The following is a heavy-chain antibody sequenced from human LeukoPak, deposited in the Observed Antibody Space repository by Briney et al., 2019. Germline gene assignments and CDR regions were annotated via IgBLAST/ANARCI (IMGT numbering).Heavy chain of an antibody. Sequence: GASVKVSCKASGYTFTGYYMHWVRQAPGQGLEWMGWINPNSGGTNYAQKFQGRVTMTRDTSISTAYMELSRLRSDDTAVYYCARGFHIVGATSWFDPWGQGTLVTVSS. CDR3: ARGFHIVGATSWFDP. J-gene: IGHJ5*02. V-gene: IGHV1-2*02. D-gene: IGHD1-26*01. CDR1: GYTFTGYY. CDR2: INPNSGGT.